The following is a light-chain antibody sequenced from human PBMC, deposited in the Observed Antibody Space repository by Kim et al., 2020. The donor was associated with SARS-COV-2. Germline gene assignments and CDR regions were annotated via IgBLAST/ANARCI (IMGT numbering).Light chain of an antibody. CDR2: VAS. J-gene: IGKJ1*01. CDR3: QQYNSYSRT. CDR1: QSIGNW. V-gene: IGKV1-5*01. Sequence: DIQMTQSPSTLSASVGDRVTITCRASQSIGNWLAWYQQKPGEAPKLLIYVASTLQSGVPSRFSGSGSGTEFTLTISSLQPDDFATYYCQQYNSYSRTFGQGTKVDIK.